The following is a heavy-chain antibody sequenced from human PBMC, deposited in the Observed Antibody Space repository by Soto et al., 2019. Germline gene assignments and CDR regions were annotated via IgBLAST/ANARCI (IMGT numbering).Heavy chain of an antibody. V-gene: IGHV4-4*02. J-gene: IGHJ5*01. CDR2: VHISGHS. CDR3: ARVRQGCSANNCYFDP. CDR1: GGSVRAPDW. D-gene: IGHD1-1*01. Sequence: SETLSLTCTLSGGSVRAPDWWNWVRQSPDKGLEWIAEVHISGHSNYNPSLGSRVSVSIDSSKNQFYLNLNSVTAADTAIYYCARVRQGCSANNCYFDPWGQGTQVTVSS.